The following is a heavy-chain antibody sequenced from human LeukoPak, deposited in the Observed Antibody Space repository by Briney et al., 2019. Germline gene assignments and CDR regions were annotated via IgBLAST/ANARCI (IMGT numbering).Heavy chain of an antibody. CDR1: GYSFTSYY. Sequence: ASVKVSCKASGYSFTSYYIHWVRQAPGQGLGWMGIINPSGGSTSNAQKFQGRVTMTRDTSTSTVYMELSSLRSEDTAVYYCARALVGATSNLDYWGQGTLFTVSS. V-gene: IGHV1-46*01. J-gene: IGHJ4*02. CDR3: ARALVGATSNLDY. CDR2: INPSGGST. D-gene: IGHD1-26*01.